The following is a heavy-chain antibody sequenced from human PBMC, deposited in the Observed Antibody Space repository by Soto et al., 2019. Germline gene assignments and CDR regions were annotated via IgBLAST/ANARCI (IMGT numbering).Heavy chain of an antibody. CDR2: IYYSGST. J-gene: IGHJ5*02. V-gene: IGHV4-31*03. CDR3: ARRYGDYPSDWFDP. Sequence: QVQLQESGPGLVKPSQTLSLTCTVSGGSISSGGYYWSWIRQHPGKGLEWIGYIYYSGSTYYNPSLKSRVTIAVASSKNQFSLKLSSVTAEDTAVYYCARRYGDYPSDWFDPWGQGTLVTVSS. CDR1: GGSISSGGYY. D-gene: IGHD4-17*01.